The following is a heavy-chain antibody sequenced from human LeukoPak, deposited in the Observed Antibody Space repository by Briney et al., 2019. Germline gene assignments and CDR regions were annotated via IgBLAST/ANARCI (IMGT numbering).Heavy chain of an antibody. D-gene: IGHD6-19*01. CDR1: GFTLSSYG. J-gene: IGHJ6*03. V-gene: IGHV3-30*02. Sequence: PGGSLRLSCAASGFTLSSYGMHWVRQAPGKGLEWVAFIRYDGSNKYYADSVKGRFTISRDNSKNTLYLQMNSLRAEDTAVYYCAKDRRGWPYYYYMDVWGKGTTVTVSS. CDR2: IRYDGSNK. CDR3: AKDRRGWPYYYYMDV.